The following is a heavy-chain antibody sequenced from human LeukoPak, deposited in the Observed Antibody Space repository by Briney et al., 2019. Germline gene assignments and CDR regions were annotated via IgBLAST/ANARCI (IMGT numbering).Heavy chain of an antibody. Sequence: SETLSLTCAVYGGSFSGYYWGWIRQPPGKGLEWIGSIYHSGSTYYNPSLKSRVTISVDTSKNQFSLKLSSVTAADTAVYYCARAYGYYYYYMDVWGKGTTVTVSS. J-gene: IGHJ6*03. CDR2: IYHSGST. V-gene: IGHV4-38-2*01. CDR1: GGSFSGYY. D-gene: IGHD3-16*01. CDR3: ARAYGYYYYYMDV.